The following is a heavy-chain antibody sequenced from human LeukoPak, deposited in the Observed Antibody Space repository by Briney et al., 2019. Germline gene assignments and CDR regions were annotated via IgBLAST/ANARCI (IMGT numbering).Heavy chain of an antibody. CDR2: ISSSSSTI. D-gene: IGHD1-26*01. J-gene: IGHJ4*02. CDR3: ARGGSGSYFDFDY. CDR1: GFTFSSYS. V-gene: IGHV3-48*04. Sequence: GGSLRLSCAASGFTFSSYSMNWVRQAPGKGLEWVSYISSSSSTIYYADSVKGRFTISRDNAKNSLYLQMNSLRAEDTAVYYCARGGSGSYFDFDYWGQGTLVTVSS.